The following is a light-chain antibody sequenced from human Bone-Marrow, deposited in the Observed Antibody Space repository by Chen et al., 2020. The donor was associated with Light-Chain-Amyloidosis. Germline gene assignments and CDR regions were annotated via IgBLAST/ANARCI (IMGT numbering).Light chain of an antibody. CDR1: DLPTKY. Sequence: SYELTQLPSLSVSPGQTARITCAGDDLPTKYAYWYQQKPGQAPVLVIYRDTERPSGISERFSGSSSGGTTTLTISGGQAEDVADYHCQSADSSGTYEVIFGGGTKLTVL. V-gene: IGLV3-25*03. CDR2: RDT. CDR3: QSADSSGTYEVI. J-gene: IGLJ2*01.